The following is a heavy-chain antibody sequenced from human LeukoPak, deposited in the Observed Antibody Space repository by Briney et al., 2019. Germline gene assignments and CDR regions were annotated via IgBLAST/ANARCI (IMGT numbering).Heavy chain of an antibody. CDR1: GFTFSSYW. D-gene: IGHD3-22*01. CDR3: ASNSYDSSGYYYS. Sequence: GGSLRLSCAASGFTFSSYWMNWVRQAPGKGLEWVSSISSSSSYIYYADSVKGRFTISRDNAKNSLYLQMNSLRAEDTAVYYCASNSYDSSGYYYSWGLGTLVTVSS. J-gene: IGHJ4*02. V-gene: IGHV3-21*01. CDR2: ISSSSSYI.